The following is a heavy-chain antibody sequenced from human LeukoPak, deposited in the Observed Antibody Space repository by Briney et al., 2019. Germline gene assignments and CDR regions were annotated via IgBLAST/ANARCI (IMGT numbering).Heavy chain of an antibody. V-gene: IGHV4-59*01. J-gene: IGHJ3*02. CDR1: GGSITSDY. CDR2: IYYSGST. D-gene: IGHD3-10*01. CDR3: ARDLGCGAFEI. Sequence: SETLSLTCTVSGGSITSDYRSWIRQPPGKGLEWIGYIYYSGSTHYNPSLKSQVTISLDTSKNQFSLKLSSVTAADTAVYYCARDLGCGAFEIWGQGKMLAGSS.